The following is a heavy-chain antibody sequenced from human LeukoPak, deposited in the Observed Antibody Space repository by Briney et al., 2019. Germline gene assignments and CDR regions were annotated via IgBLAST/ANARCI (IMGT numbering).Heavy chain of an antibody. V-gene: IGHV3-21*04. Sequence: GGSLRLSCAASGFTFSSYSMNWVRQAPGKGLEWVSSISSSSSYIYYADSVKGRFTISRDNSKNTLYLQMNSLRAEDTAVYYCARDMEANTVVTRGGMDVWGQGTTVTVSS. CDR1: GFTFSSYS. J-gene: IGHJ6*02. CDR3: ARDMEANTVVTRGGMDV. D-gene: IGHD4-23*01. CDR2: ISSSSSYI.